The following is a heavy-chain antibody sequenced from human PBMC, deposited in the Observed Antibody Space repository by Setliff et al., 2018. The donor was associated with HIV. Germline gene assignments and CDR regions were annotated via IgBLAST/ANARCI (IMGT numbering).Heavy chain of an antibody. J-gene: IGHJ5*02. CDR3: VTMTANWFDP. V-gene: IGHV4-61*02. D-gene: IGHD2-21*02. CDR1: GASISSGSFF. CDR2: IYTSGIT. Sequence: SETLSLTCTVSGASISSGSFFCSWIRQPAGKGLEWIGRIYTSGITNYNPSLKSRVIISVDASKNQFSLKLSSVTAADTAVYYCVTMTANWFDPWGQGTLVTVSS.